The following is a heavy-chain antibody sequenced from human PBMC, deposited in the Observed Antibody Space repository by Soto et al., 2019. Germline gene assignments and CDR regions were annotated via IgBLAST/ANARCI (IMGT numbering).Heavy chain of an antibody. Sequence: SETLSLTCTVSGGSISSSSYYWGWIRQPPGKGLEWIGSIYYSGSTYYNPSLKSRVTISVDTSKNQFSLKLSSVTAADTAVYYCARDLDCSGGSCYPMWFDYWGQGTLVTVSS. J-gene: IGHJ4*02. CDR3: ARDLDCSGGSCYPMWFDY. D-gene: IGHD2-15*01. CDR1: GGSISSSSYY. CDR2: IYYSGST. V-gene: IGHV4-39*01.